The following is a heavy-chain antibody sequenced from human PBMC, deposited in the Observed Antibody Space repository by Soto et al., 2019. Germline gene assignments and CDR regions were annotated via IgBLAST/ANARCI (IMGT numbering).Heavy chain of an antibody. Sequence: ASVKVYCKASGYTFTSYAMHWVRQAPGQRLEWMGWINAGNGNTKYSQKFQGRVTITRDTSASTAYMELSSLRSEDTAVYYCTRGWFGSGSHYGWFDPWGQGTMVSVAS. J-gene: IGHJ5*02. CDR1: GYTFTSYA. D-gene: IGHD3-10*01. V-gene: IGHV1-3*01. CDR3: TRGWFGSGSHYGWFDP. CDR2: INAGNGNT.